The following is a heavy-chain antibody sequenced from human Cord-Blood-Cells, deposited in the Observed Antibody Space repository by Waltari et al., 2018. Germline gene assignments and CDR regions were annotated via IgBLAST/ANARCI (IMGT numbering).Heavy chain of an antibody. J-gene: IGHJ4*02. CDR2: ISWDGCST. D-gene: IGHD6-19*01. CDR1: GFTFDDYA. V-gene: IGHV3-43D*04. CDR3: AKAYSSGWYYFDY. Sequence: EVQLVESGGVVVQPGGSLRLSCAASGFTFDDYAMHWVRQAPGKGLEWVSLISWDGCSTYYADSVKGRFTISRDNSKNSLYLQMNSLRAEDTALYYCAKAYSSGWYYFDYWGQGTLVTVSS.